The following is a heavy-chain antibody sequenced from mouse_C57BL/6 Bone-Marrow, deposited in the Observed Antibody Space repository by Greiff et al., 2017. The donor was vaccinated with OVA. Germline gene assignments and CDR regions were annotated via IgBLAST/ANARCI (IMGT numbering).Heavy chain of an antibody. CDR3: ASVDSNYPFAY. D-gene: IGHD2-5*01. J-gene: IGHJ3*01. CDR2: INPNNGGT. Sequence: VHVKQSGPELVKPGASVKMSCKASGYTFTDYYMNWVKQSHGKSLEWIGDINPNNGGTSYNQKFKGKATLTVDKSSSTAYMELRSLTSEDSAVYYCASVDSNYPFAYWGQGTLVTVSA. V-gene: IGHV1-26*01. CDR1: GYTFTDYY.